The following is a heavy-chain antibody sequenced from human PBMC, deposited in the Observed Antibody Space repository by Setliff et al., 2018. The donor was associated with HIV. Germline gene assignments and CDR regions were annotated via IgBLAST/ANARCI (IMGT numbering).Heavy chain of an antibody. CDR2: INAGNGDT. Sequence: ASVKVSCKASGYTFTSFAIHWVRQAPGHGLEWMGWINAGNGDTEYSQKFQGRVTIDRDTSATTAYMELRSLRSEDTAVYYCARDGWELDRGRADYFDYWGLG. J-gene: IGHJ4*02. CDR3: ARDGWELDRGRADYFDY. V-gene: IGHV1-3*01. D-gene: IGHD3-10*01. CDR1: GYTFTSFA.